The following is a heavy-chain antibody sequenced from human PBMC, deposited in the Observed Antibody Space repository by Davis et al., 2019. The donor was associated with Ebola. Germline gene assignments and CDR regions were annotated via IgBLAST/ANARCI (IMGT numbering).Heavy chain of an antibody. J-gene: IGHJ4*02. CDR3: ARVSPHTGGWYFDF. V-gene: IGHV1-46*01. D-gene: IGHD2-8*02. CDR1: GGTFSSYA. CDR2: INPVGGST. Sequence: ASVKVSCKASGGTFSSYAISWVRQAPGQGLEWMGMINPVGGSTTYSQKFQARLHLTSDTSATTVSMELSSLRSEDTAMYFCARVSPHTGGWYFDFWGQGTLVTVSS.